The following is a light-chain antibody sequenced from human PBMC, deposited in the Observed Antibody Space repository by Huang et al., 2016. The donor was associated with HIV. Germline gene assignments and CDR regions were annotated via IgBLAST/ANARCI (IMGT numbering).Light chain of an antibody. Sequence: EIVLTQSPATLSLSPGERATLSCRASQSVSRSLAWYQHKPGQAPRLRIYDASNRATDVPARFSGSGSGTDFTLTINNLESEDFAVYYCQQRSNWPITFGQGTRLEIK. CDR3: QQRSNWPIT. CDR1: QSVSRS. V-gene: IGKV3-11*01. CDR2: DAS. J-gene: IGKJ5*01.